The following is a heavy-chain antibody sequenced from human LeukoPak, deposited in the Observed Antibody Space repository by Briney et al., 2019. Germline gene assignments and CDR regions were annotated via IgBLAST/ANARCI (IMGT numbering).Heavy chain of an antibody. CDR1: GVTFSSPG. CDR2: ISGGGDSI. J-gene: IGHJ4*02. D-gene: IGHD2-21*02. CDR3: AKDSPVTTTIQGYFDY. V-gene: IGHV3-23*01. Sequence: GGSLRLSCAASGVTFSSPGMTRVRQAPGKGLEWVSGISGGGDSIYYADCVRGRFTISRDNSKNTLYLQMNSLRDEDTAVYYCAKDSPVTTTIQGYFDYWGQGTLVTVSS.